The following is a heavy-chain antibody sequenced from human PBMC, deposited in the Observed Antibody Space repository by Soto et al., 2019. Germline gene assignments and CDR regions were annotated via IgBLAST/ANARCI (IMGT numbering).Heavy chain of an antibody. Sequence: SVKVSCKASGGTFSSYAISWVRRAPGQGLEWMGGIIPIFGTANYAQKFQGRVTITADESTSTAYMELSSLRSEDTAVYYCARGKGTGSSSSWRTNWFDPWGQGTLVTVSS. D-gene: IGHD6-13*01. CDR2: IIPIFGTA. V-gene: IGHV1-69*13. CDR3: ARGKGTGSSSSWRTNWFDP. CDR1: GGTFSSYA. J-gene: IGHJ5*02.